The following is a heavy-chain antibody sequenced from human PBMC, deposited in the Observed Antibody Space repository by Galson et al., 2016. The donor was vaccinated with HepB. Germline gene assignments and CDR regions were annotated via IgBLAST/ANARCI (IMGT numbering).Heavy chain of an antibody. CDR2: IKSKTDGGTT. Sequence: SLRLSCAASGFTFSDAWMSWVRQAPGKGLEWVGRIKSKTDGGTTDYAAPVKVRISISRDDSKNTLYLQMKSLKTEDTAVYYCRYGMDVWGQGTTVTVSS. CDR1: GFTFSDAW. J-gene: IGHJ6*02. CDR3: RYGMDV. V-gene: IGHV3-15*01.